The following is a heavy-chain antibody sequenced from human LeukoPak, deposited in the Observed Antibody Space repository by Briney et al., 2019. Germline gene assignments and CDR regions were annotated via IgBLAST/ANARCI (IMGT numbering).Heavy chain of an antibody. Sequence: GTSLRLSCVASGFTFDYSAFHWVRQAPGKGLEWVSGLSWNSGRIGYADSVKGRFAISRDNAKNSLYLQMNNLRAEDTALYYCAKDTGGSGNYNPLFDHWGQGTLVTVSS. D-gene: IGHD3-10*01. CDR2: LSWNSGRI. V-gene: IGHV3-9*01. CDR3: AKDTGGSGNYNPLFDH. CDR1: GFTFDYSA. J-gene: IGHJ4*02.